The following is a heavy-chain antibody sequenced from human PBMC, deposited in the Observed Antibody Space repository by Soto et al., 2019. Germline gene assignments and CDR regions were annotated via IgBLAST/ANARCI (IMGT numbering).Heavy chain of an antibody. CDR2: IYYRGNA. D-gene: IGHD2-15*01. V-gene: IGHV4-39*01. Sequence: SETLSLTCSVSDDSINSDKYYWGWIRQPPGKGLEWIGRIYYRGNAYYNPSLQTRVTISLDKSKSQFSLKLNSVTAADTAVYYCARNYCSGGICYLFFDSWGQGTPVTVSS. J-gene: IGHJ4*02. CDR1: DDSINSDKYY. CDR3: ARNYCSGGICYLFFDS.